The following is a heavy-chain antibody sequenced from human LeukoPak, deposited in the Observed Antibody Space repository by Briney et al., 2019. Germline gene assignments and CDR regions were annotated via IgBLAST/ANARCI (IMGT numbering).Heavy chain of an antibody. CDR3: ARDRLGISDY. V-gene: IGHV3-23*01. D-gene: IGHD7-27*01. CDR2: ISDSGGST. Sequence: GGSLRLSCAASGFAFTKYAMNWVRLAPGKGLEWVSSISDSGGSTYYADSAKGRFTISRDNAKNSLYLQMNSLRDEDTAVYYCARDRLGISDYWGQGTLVTVSS. J-gene: IGHJ4*02. CDR1: GFAFTKYA.